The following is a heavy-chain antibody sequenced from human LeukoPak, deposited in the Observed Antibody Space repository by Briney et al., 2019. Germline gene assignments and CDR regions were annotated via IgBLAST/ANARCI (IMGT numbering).Heavy chain of an antibody. CDR3: ARRGLGNDILTGYYLFDY. Sequence: SETLSLTCTVSGGSINSDNYYWSWIRQPAGKGLEWIGRIYTSGSTNYNPSLKSRVTISVDTSKNQFSLKLSSVPAADTAVYYCARRGLGNDILTGYYLFDYWGQGTLVTVSS. J-gene: IGHJ4*02. D-gene: IGHD3-9*01. CDR2: IYTSGST. CDR1: GGSINSDNYY. V-gene: IGHV4-61*02.